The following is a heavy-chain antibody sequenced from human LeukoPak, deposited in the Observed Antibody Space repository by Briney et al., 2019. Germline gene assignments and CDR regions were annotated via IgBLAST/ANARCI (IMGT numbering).Heavy chain of an antibody. J-gene: IGHJ4*02. D-gene: IGHD6-6*01. CDR2: ISPTGSTT. CDR1: GFSFSGHW. Sequence: GGSLRLSCTASGFSFSGHWMHWARPLPGKGLVWVSRISPTGSTTSYADSVKGRFTVSRDNAKNTLYLQLNNLRAEDTAVYYCARGPNSNWSGLDFWGQGTLLTVSS. CDR3: ARGPNSNWSGLDF. V-gene: IGHV3-74*01.